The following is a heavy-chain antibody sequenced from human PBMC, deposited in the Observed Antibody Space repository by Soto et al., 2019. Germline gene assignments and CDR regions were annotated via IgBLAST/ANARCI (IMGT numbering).Heavy chain of an antibody. CDR3: ARGVRLGYGQPPLFDY. D-gene: IGHD5-12*01. J-gene: IGHJ4*02. CDR2: IYYSGST. V-gene: IGHV4-59*01. CDR1: GGSISSYY. Sequence: DTLSLTCTVSGGSISSYYWSWIRQPPGKGLEWIGYIYYSGSTNYSPSLRSRVTISVDTSKNQFSLKLSSVTPADTAVYYCARGVRLGYGQPPLFDYWGQGTLVTVSS.